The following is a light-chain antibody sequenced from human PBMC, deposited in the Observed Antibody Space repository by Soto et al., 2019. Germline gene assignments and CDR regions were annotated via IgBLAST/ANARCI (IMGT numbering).Light chain of an antibody. CDR2: EVS. Sequence: QSVLTQPPSASGSPGQSVTISCTGTSSDVGGYDYVSWHQQYPGKAPKLIIYEVSKRPSGVPDRFTGSKSGNTASLTVSGLQAEDEADYYCSSYAGSNNFVFGTGTKVTVL. CDR1: SSDVGGYDY. V-gene: IGLV2-8*01. CDR3: SSYAGSNNFV. J-gene: IGLJ1*01.